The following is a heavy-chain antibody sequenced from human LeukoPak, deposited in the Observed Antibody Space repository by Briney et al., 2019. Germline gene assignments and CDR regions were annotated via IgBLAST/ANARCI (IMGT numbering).Heavy chain of an antibody. CDR1: GFTLSRHW. CDR2: IKQDGSEK. CDR3: ARDKSDSRGWDFDS. J-gene: IGHJ4*02. Sequence: GSLRLSCVASGFTLSRHWMTWVRQAPGKGLEWVANIKQDGSEKYYVDSVKGRFTISRDNAKNSLFLQMNTLRAEDTAVYYCARDKSDSRGWDFDSWGQGTLVTVSS. D-gene: IGHD3-22*01. V-gene: IGHV3-7*01.